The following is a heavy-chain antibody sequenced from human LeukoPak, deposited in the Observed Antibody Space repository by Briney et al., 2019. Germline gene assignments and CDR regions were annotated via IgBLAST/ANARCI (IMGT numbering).Heavy chain of an antibody. CDR2: INAGNGNT. D-gene: IGHD3-10*01. V-gene: IGHV1-3*01. CDR3: ATGLITTIRGATDY. CDR1: GYTFTDYA. J-gene: IGHJ4*02. Sequence: GASVKVSCKASGYTFTDYAIHWVRQAPGQRLEWMGWINAGNGNTKYSQKFQGRLTITRDTSASTAYMELSSLKSEDTAVYFCATGLITTIRGATDYWGQGTLVTVSS.